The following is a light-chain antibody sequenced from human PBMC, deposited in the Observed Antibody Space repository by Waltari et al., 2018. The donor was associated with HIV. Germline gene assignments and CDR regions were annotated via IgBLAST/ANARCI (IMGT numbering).Light chain of an antibody. Sequence: QSALTQPPSASGPLGPSVTISCTGSSSDGGRYDYVSWYQQHPGKTPKLLIFEVNKRPSGVPDRFSGSKSGNTASLTVSGLQAEDEAEYSCSSYAGINPVIFGGGTTLTVL. J-gene: IGLJ2*01. CDR1: SSDGGRYDY. CDR3: SSYAGINPVI. CDR2: EVN. V-gene: IGLV2-8*01.